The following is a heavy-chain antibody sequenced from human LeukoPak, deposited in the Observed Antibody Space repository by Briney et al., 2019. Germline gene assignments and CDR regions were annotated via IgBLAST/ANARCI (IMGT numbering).Heavy chain of an antibody. D-gene: IGHD3-10*01. V-gene: IGHV3-74*03. CDR2: IKMDERSA. CDR3: ATVFKGSSLQDY. CDR1: GFTITNNC. J-gene: IGHJ4*02. Sequence: GGSLRLSCTVSGFTITNNCMYWVRQAPGRGLVWVSRIKMDERSAVYADSVKGRFIISRDNAKNTVYLQMNSLRADDTAVYYCATVFKGSSLQDYWGQGTLVTVSS.